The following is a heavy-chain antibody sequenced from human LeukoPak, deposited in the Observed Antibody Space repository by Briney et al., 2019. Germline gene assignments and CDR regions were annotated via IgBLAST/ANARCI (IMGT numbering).Heavy chain of an antibody. Sequence: SETLSLTCAVSGGSIIRNNWWSWVRPPPGKGLEWIGEIHHSGSTNYNTSLKSRVTISLDKSKNQFSLKLSSVTAADTAVYYCARDLKGSGWYGSGAFDIWGQGTMVTVSS. D-gene: IGHD6-19*01. CDR1: GGSIIRNNW. CDR3: ARDLKGSGWYGSGAFDI. V-gene: IGHV4-4*02. CDR2: IHHSGST. J-gene: IGHJ3*02.